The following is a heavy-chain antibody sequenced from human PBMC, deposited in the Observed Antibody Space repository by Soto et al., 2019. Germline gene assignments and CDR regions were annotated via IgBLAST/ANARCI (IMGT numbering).Heavy chain of an antibody. J-gene: IGHJ4*02. CDR2: IYYSGST. CDR3: ARQGGFTAFDY. D-gene: IGHD2-15*01. CDR1: GGSISSSSYY. Sequence: SETLSLTCTVSGGSISSSSYYWGWIRQPPGKGLEWIGSIYYSGSTYYNPSLKSRVTISVDTSKNQFSLKLSSVTAADTAVYYCARQGGFTAFDYWGQGTLVTVSS. V-gene: IGHV4-39*01.